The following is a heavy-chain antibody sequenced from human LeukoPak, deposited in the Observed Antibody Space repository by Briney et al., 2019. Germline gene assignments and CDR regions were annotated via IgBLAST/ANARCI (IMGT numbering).Heavy chain of an antibody. CDR3: ARYKVRGVTPNGCDY. CDR1: GGSFSGYY. CDR2: INHSGST. Sequence: SETLSLTCAVYGGSFSGYYWSWIRQPPGKGLEWIGEINHSGSTNYNPSLKSRVTISVDTSKNQFSLKRSSVTAADTALFYCARYKVRGVTPNGCDYWGQGTLVTVSS. J-gene: IGHJ4*02. V-gene: IGHV4-34*01. D-gene: IGHD3-10*01.